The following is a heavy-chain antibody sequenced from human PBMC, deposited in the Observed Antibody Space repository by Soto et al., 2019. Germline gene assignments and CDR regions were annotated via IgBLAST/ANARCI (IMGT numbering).Heavy chain of an antibody. CDR1: GGTFSSYA. CDR3: ARDNPPHYYASGSYNWFDP. J-gene: IGHJ5*02. Sequence: SVKVSCKASGGTFSSYAIIWLRQAPGQGLEWMGGIIPIFGTANYAQKFRGRVTITADESTSTAYMELSRLRSEDTAVYYCARDNPPHYYASGSYNWFDPWGQGTLVTVSS. V-gene: IGHV1-69*13. D-gene: IGHD3-10*01. CDR2: IIPIFGTA.